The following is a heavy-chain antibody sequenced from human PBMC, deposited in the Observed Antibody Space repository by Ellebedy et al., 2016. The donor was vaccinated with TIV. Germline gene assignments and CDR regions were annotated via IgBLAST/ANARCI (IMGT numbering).Heavy chain of an antibody. V-gene: IGHV3-23*01. J-gene: IGHJ4*02. CDR1: GFTFSTYA. CDR2: ISATALST. Sequence: PGGSLRLSCTASGFTFSTYAMRWVRQAPGKGLEWVSAISATALSTYYADSVKGRFTVSRDNNKNTLYLQMRSLRPEDTAVYYCAKDVFTTIPVAGAFDSWGQGTLVTVSS. D-gene: IGHD6-19*01. CDR3: AKDVFTTIPVAGAFDS.